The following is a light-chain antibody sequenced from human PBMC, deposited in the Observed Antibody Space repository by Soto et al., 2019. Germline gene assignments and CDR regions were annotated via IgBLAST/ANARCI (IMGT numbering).Light chain of an antibody. Sequence: EIVLTQSPATLSLSPGERATLSCRASQSVSSYLAWYQQKPGQAPRLLIYDASNRATGIPARFSGIGSGTDFTLTISSLEPEDFPVYYCQQRSNWPLTFGGGTKVEIK. CDR1: QSVSSY. V-gene: IGKV3-11*01. CDR3: QQRSNWPLT. CDR2: DAS. J-gene: IGKJ4*01.